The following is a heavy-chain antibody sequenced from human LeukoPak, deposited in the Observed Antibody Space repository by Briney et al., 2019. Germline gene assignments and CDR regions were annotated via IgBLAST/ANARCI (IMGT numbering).Heavy chain of an antibody. Sequence: PSENLSLTCAVYGGSFSGYYWSWIRQPPGKGLEWIGEINHSGSTNYNPSLKSRVTISVDTSKNQFSLKLSSVTAADTAVYYCARAGITIFGVVNAFDIWGQGTMVTVSS. CDR2: INHSGST. J-gene: IGHJ3*02. CDR1: GGSFSGYY. V-gene: IGHV4-34*01. CDR3: ARAGITIFGVVNAFDI. D-gene: IGHD3-3*01.